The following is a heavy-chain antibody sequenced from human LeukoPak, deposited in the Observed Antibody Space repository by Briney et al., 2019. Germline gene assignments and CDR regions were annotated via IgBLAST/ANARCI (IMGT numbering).Heavy chain of an antibody. Sequence: GGSLRLSCAASGFTFSSYWMSWVRQAPGKGLEWVANIKQDGSEKYYVDSVKGRFTISRDNAKNSLYLQMNSLRAEDTAVYYCAKCLLLRSDDYAPFDSWGQGTLVAVSS. CDR1: GFTFSSYW. D-gene: IGHD4-17*01. J-gene: IGHJ4*02. V-gene: IGHV3-7*01. CDR2: IKQDGSEK. CDR3: AKCLLLRSDDYAPFDS.